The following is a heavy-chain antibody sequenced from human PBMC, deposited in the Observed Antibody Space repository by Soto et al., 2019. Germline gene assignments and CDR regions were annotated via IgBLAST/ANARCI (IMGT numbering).Heavy chain of an antibody. V-gene: IGHV1-2*02. CDR3: AGGGVVGVAGSAAFDM. CDR1: GYPVTAYY. D-gene: IGHD3-3*01. J-gene: IGHJ3*02. Sequence: QLHLVQSGAVVKKPGASVTVSCSASGYPVTAYYMHWVRQAPGRGLEWMGGITPATGAAKYTQSFPVRVTMGSVRATSRVFMGLRGLRSEDAAVLYCAGGGVVGVAGSAAFDMWGQGSLVSVSS. CDR2: ITPATGAA.